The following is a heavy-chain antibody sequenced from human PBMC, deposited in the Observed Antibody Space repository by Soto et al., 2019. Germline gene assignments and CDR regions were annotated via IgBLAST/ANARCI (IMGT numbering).Heavy chain of an antibody. CDR3: ARARGALPFQH. V-gene: IGHV4-30-2*01. CDR1: GGSISSGGYS. CDR2: IYHSGST. J-gene: IGHJ1*01. Sequence: SETLSLTCAVSGGSISSGGYSWSWIRQPPGKGLEWIGYIYHSGSTYYNPSLKSRVTISVDRSKNQFSLKLSSLRSEDTAVYYCARARGALPFQHWGQGTLVTVSS.